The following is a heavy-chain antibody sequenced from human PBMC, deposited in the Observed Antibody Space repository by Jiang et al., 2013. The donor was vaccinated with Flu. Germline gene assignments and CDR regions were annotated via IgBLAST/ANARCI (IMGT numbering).Heavy chain of an antibody. CDR2: IYYSGST. CDR3: ARHSGDYVYHYYGMDV. J-gene: IGHJ6*02. V-gene: IGHV4-39*01. D-gene: IGHD3-10*01. Sequence: PGLVKPSETLSLTCTVSGGSISSSSYYWGWIRQPPGKGLEWIGSIYYSGSTYYNPSLKSRVTISVDTSKNQFSLKLSSVTAADTAVYYCARHSGDYVYHYYGMDVWGQGTTVTVSS. CDR1: GGSISSSSYY.